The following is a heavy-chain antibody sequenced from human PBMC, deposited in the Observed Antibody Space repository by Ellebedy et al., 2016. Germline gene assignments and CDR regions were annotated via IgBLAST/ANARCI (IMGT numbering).Heavy chain of an antibody. CDR1: GFTFSSYG. J-gene: IGHJ4*02. D-gene: IGHD6-13*01. Sequence: GESLKISXAASGFTFSSYGMHWVRQAPGKGLEWVAVISYDGSNKYYADSVKGRFTISRDNSKNTLYLQMNSLRAEDTAVYYCAKDLYSSSWVAGYFDYWGQGTLVTVSS. V-gene: IGHV3-30*18. CDR2: ISYDGSNK. CDR3: AKDLYSSSWVAGYFDY.